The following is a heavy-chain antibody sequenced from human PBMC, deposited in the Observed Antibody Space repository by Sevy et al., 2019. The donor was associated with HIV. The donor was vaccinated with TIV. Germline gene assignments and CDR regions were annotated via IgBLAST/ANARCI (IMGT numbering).Heavy chain of an antibody. CDR3: AREVDGVRGVYDY. V-gene: IGHV3-11*01. CDR1: GFTFSNYY. CDR2: ISISGRMI. J-gene: IGHJ4*02. D-gene: IGHD3-10*02. Sequence: GGSLRLSCAASGFTFSNYYMNWIRQAPGKGLEWVSSISISGRMIYYADSVKGRFTISRDNAKNSLYLQMSSLRADDTAWYYWAREVDGVRGVYDYWGQGTLVTVSS.